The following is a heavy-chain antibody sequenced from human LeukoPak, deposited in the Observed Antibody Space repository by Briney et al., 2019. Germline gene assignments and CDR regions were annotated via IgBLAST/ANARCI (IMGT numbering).Heavy chain of an antibody. J-gene: IGHJ2*01. CDR2: THYSGST. CDR3: GRRTFYDTLTGYKYWYFDL. D-gene: IGHD3-9*01. V-gene: IGHV4-59*01. CDR1: GGPISSCY. Sequence: SETLSLTCTVSGGPISSCYWSWIRQPPGKRLEWIGYTHYSGSTDKNPSLWSRVTMSVDTSKNQISLKLSSVTAADTAVYYCGRRTFYDTLTGYKYWYFDLWGRGTLVTVSS.